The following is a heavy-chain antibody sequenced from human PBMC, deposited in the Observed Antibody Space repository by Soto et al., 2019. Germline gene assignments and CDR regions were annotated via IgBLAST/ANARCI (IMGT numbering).Heavy chain of an antibody. Sequence: GGSLRLSCAASGFTFSSYAMSWVRQAPGKGLEWVSAISGSGGSTYYADSVKGRFTISRDNSKNTLYLQMNSLRAEDTAVYYCAKWGFMYNWNDVAYVHWGHGTRVTVFS. CDR2: ISGSGGST. D-gene: IGHD1-1*01. V-gene: IGHV3-23*01. J-gene: IGHJ4*01. CDR3: AKWGFMYNWNDVAYVH. CDR1: GFTFSSYA.